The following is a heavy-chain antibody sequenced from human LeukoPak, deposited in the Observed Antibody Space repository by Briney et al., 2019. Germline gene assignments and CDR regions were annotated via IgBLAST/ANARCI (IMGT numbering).Heavy chain of an antibody. CDR1: GASISNYY. CDR2: IYHSDNT. V-gene: IGHV4-59*12. Sequence: SETLSLTCTVSGASISNYYWTWIRQPPGKGLEWIGYIYHSDNTNYSPSLKSRVTISLDTSKNQFSLKLTSVTAADTAVYYCARGFGHPWGQGTLVTVSS. J-gene: IGHJ5*02. D-gene: IGHD3-10*01. CDR3: ARGFGHP.